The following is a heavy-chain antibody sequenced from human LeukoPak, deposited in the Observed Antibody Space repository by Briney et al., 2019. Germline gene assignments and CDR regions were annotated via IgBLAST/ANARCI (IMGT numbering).Heavy chain of an antibody. J-gene: IGHJ4*02. CDR3: ARGDPRSGYDY. D-gene: IGHD3-22*01. CDR1: GGSISSSSYY. Sequence: PSETLSLTCTVSGGSISSSSYYWGWIRQPPGKGLEWIGSIYYSGSTYYNPSLKSRVIISVDTSKNQFSLKLSSVTAADTAVYYCARGDPRSGYDYWGQGTLVTVSS. CDR2: IYYSGST. V-gene: IGHV4-39*07.